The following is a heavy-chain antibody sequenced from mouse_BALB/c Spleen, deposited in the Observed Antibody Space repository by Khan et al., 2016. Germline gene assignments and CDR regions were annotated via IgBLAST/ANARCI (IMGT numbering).Heavy chain of an antibody. D-gene: IGHD2-4*01. J-gene: IGHJ3*01. CDR2: IDPANGNT. Sequence: EVQLQESGAELVKPGASVKLSCTASGFNIKDTYMHWVKQRPEQGLEWIGRIDPANGNTKYDPKFQGKATITADKSSNIAYLQLSSLTSEDTAVYYCATRITVFAYWGQGTLVTVSA. CDR3: ATRITVFAY. CDR1: GFNIKDTY. V-gene: IGHV14-3*02.